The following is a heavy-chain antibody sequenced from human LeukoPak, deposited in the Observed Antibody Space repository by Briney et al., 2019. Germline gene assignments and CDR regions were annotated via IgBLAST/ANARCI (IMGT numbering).Heavy chain of an antibody. V-gene: IGHV3-23*01. CDR1: GFTFNNYD. D-gene: IGHD2-21*01. J-gene: IGHJ5*02. CDR2: VTGDGFTT. CDR3: AKRGTSDWDWFDP. Sequence: GGSLRLSCAASGFTFNNYDMNWVREAPGKGLEWVSIVTGDGFTTNYADSVRGRFTISRDNSKNRLHLQMNSLRAEDTAVYYCAKRGTSDWDWFDPWGQGTLVTVSS.